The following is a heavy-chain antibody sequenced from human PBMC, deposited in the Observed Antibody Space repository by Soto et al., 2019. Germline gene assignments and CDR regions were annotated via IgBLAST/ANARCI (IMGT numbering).Heavy chain of an antibody. CDR2: IDPSDSYT. D-gene: IGHD6-6*01. CDR1: GYSFTSYW. CDR3: ASTSSSHRYYYYGMDV. J-gene: IGHJ6*02. Sequence: GESLKISCKGSGYSFTSYWISWVRQMPGKGLEWMGRIDPSDSYTNYSPSFQGHVTISADKSISTAYLQWSSLKASDTAMYYCASTSSSHRYYYYGMDVWGQGTTVTVSS. V-gene: IGHV5-10-1*01.